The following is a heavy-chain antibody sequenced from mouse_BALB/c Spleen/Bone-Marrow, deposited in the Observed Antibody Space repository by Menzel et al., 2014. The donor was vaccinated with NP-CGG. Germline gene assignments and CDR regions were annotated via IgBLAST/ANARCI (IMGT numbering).Heavy chain of an antibody. J-gene: IGHJ3*01. V-gene: IGHV14-3*02. CDR2: IDPANGNT. CDR1: GFNIKDTY. CDR3: ARMITAY. D-gene: IGHD2-4*01. Sequence: EVKLQESGVELVKPGASVKLSCTASGFNIKDTYMHWVKQRPEQGLEWIGRIDPANGNTKYDPKFQGKATITADTSSNTAYLQLSSLTSEDTAVYYCARMITAYWGQGTLVTVSA.